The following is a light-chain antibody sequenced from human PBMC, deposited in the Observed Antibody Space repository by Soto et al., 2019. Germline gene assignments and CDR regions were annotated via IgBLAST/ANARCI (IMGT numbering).Light chain of an antibody. CDR3: SSYAASNNFYFV. V-gene: IGLV2-8*01. J-gene: IGLJ3*02. Sequence: QSALTQLPSASGSPGQSVTISCTGTSSDDGGYNYVSWYQQYPGRAPKLMIYEVTKRPSGVPDRFSGSKSGNTASLTVSGLQAEDEADYYCSSYAASNNFYFVFGGGTKLTVL. CDR2: EVT. CDR1: SSDDGGYNY.